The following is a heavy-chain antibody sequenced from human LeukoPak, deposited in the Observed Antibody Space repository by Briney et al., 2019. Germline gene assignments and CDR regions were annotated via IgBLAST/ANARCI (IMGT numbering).Heavy chain of an antibody. CDR1: GFTFDDYA. CDR2: ISWNSGSI. CDR3: AKEYDGSGYWGHDAFDI. J-gene: IGHJ3*02. D-gene: IGHD3-22*01. V-gene: IGHV3-9*01. Sequence: AGGSLRLSCAASGFTFDDYAMHWVRQAPGKGLEWVSGISWNSGSIGYADSVKGRFTISRDNAKNSLYLQMNSLRAEDTALYYCAKEYDGSGYWGHDAFDIWGQGTMVTVSS.